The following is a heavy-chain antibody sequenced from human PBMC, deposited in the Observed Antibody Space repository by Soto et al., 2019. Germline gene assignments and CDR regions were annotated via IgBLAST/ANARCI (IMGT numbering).Heavy chain of an antibody. V-gene: IGHV3-30*18. CDR2: ISYDGSNK. D-gene: IGHD2-2*01. CDR3: AKVSLRYCSSTSCSNFDY. Sequence: QVQLVESGGGVVQPGRSLRLSCAASGFTFSSYGMHWVRQAPGKGLEWVAVISYDGSNKYYADSVKGRFTISRDNSKNSLYLQMNSLRAEDTAVYYCAKVSLRYCSSTSCSNFDYWGQGTLVTVSS. J-gene: IGHJ4*02. CDR1: GFTFSSYG.